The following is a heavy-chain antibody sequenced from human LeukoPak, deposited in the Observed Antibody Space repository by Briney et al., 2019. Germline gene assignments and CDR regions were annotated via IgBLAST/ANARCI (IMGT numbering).Heavy chain of an antibody. CDR2: IYYSGST. J-gene: IGHJ4*02. CDR1: GGSISSGGYY. Sequence: SETLSLTCTVSGGSISSGGYYWSWIRQHPGKGLEWIGYIYYSGSTYYNPSLKSRVTISVDTSKNQFSLELSSVTAADTAVYYCARTLMGLPYYFDYWGQGTLVTVSS. D-gene: IGHD3-10*01. V-gene: IGHV4-31*03. CDR3: ARTLMGLPYYFDY.